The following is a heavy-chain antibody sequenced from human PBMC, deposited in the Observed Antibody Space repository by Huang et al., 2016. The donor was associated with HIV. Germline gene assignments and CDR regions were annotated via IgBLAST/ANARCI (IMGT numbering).Heavy chain of an antibody. D-gene: IGHD3-10*01. CDR1: GYNFDSYC. Sequence: EVHLVQSGAEVKEPGESLKISCQASGYNFDSYCIGWVRQMPGKGLEWMGVSYPGDAETRYDPSFQGQVTISADQSINTAYLQWSSLKASDTAIYFCARQGLWLPPTDPFDYWGQGTPVTVSA. CDR2: SYPGDAET. J-gene: IGHJ4*02. V-gene: IGHV5-51*01. CDR3: ARQGLWLPPTDPFDY.